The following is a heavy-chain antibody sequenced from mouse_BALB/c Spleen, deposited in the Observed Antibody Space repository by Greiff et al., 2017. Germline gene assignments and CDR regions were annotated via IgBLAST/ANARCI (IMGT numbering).Heavy chain of an antibody. CDR3: ARKLYYGSSNYFDY. CDR1: GYTFTSYW. V-gene: IGHV1-87*01. CDR2: IYPGDGDT. D-gene: IGHD1-1*01. J-gene: IGHJ2*01. Sequence: QVQLQQSGAELARPGASVKLSCKASGYTFTSYWMQWVKQRPGQGLEWIGAIYPGDGDTRYTQKFKGKATLTADKSSSTAYMQLSSLASEDSAVYYCARKLYYGSSNYFDYWGQGTTLTVSS.